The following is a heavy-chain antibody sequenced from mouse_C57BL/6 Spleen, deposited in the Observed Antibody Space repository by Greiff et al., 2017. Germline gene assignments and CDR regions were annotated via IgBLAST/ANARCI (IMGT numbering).Heavy chain of an antibody. V-gene: IGHV5-6*01. CDR1: GFTFSSYG. Sequence: EVNLVESGGDLVKPGGSLKLSCAASGFTFSSYGMSWVRQTPDKRLEWVATISSGGSYTYYPDSVKGRFTISRDNAKNTLYLQMSSLKSEDTAMYYCARQGVYYGNYGYFDYWGQGTTLTVSS. CDR2: ISSGGSYT. J-gene: IGHJ2*01. CDR3: ARQGVYYGNYGYFDY. D-gene: IGHD2-1*01.